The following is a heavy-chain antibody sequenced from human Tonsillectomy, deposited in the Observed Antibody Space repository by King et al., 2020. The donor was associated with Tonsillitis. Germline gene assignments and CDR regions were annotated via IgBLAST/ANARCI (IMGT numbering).Heavy chain of an antibody. J-gene: IGHJ4*02. V-gene: IGHV3-7*01. CDR3: ARDGKYSSGWYNVY. D-gene: IGHD6-19*01. Sequence: VQLVESGGGLVQPGGSLRLSCAASGFTFSSYWMSWVRQAPGKGLEWVANIKQDGSEKYYVDSVKGRFTISRDNAKNSLYLQMNSLRAEDTAVDYCARDGKYSSGWYNVYWGQGTLVTVSS. CDR2: IKQDGSEK. CDR1: GFTFSSYW.